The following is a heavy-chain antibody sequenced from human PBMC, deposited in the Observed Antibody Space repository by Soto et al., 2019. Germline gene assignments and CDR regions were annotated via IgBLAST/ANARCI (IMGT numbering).Heavy chain of an antibody. CDR1: GGSFSDYY. V-gene: IGHV4-34*01. D-gene: IGHD3-16*02. CDR2: TSHSGST. CDR3: ARGNYDYTWGSYQKVTAFDN. J-gene: IGHJ3*02. Sequence: SETLSLTCAVYGGSFSDYYWSWIRQPPGKGLEWIGETSHSGSTNYSPSLKSRVTISIDTSKNQFSLKLSSLTAADTAVYYCARGNYDYTWGSYQKVTAFDNWGQGTMVTVS.